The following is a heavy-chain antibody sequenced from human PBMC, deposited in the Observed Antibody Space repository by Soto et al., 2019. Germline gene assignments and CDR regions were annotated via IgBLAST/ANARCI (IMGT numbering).Heavy chain of an antibody. J-gene: IGHJ1*01. V-gene: IGHV1-69*06. CDR1: GETFRRDV. Sequence: ASVKVSCKAPGETFRRDVISWVRQAPGQGLEWLGGITPMSGTTDYAQKFQGRVTISADKSTGTAYFELSSLTFDDTGVYYCARGVSMAGRPGFFHHWGQGSLVT. CDR3: ARGVSMAGRPGFFHH. CDR2: ITPMSGTT. D-gene: IGHD6-6*01.